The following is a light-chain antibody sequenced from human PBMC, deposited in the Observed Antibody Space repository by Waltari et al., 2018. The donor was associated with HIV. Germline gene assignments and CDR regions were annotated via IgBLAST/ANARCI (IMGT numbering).Light chain of an antibody. CDR3: SSYASTSTRV. CDR1: SNDVGGYKY. V-gene: IGLV2-14*01. Sequence: QSALTQPASVSGSPGQSLTISCTGTSNDVGGYKYVPWYQQHPGRAPKVVIYDVSNRPSGVSNRFSGSKSGNTASLTISGLQAEDEADYYCSSYASTSTRVFGGGTKLTVL. J-gene: IGLJ3*02. CDR2: DVS.